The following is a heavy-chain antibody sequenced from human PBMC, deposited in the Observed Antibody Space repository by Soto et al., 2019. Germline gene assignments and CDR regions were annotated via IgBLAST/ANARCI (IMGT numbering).Heavy chain of an antibody. CDR1: GGSISTSGYF. D-gene: IGHD4-4*01. Sequence: SETLSLTCTVSGGSISTSGYFWGWIRQPPGKGLEWIGTIYYSGSTYYNPSLKSRVTISVDTSKNQFSLKLSSVTAADTAVYYCATSNCFDPWGQGTLVTVSS. CDR2: IYYSGST. V-gene: IGHV4-39*01. CDR3: ATSNCFDP. J-gene: IGHJ5*02.